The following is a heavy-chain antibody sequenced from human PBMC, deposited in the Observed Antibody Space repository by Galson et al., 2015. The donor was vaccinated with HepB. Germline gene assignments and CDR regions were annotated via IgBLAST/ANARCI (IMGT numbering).Heavy chain of an antibody. CDR3: ARDRYSSYERGGYMDV. D-gene: IGHD4-11*01. CDR2: ISYDGSNK. Sequence: SLRLSCAASGFTFSSYGMHWVRQAPGKGLEWVAVISYDGSNKYYADSVKGRFTISRDNSKNTLDLQMNSLRAEDTAVYYCARDRYSSYERGGYMDVWGKGTTVTVSS. V-gene: IGHV3-30*03. J-gene: IGHJ6*04. CDR1: GFTFSSYG.